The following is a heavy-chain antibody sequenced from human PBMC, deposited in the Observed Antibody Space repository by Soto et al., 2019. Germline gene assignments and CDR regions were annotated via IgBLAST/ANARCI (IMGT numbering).Heavy chain of an antibody. J-gene: IGHJ4*02. CDR1: GYTFTDYD. CDR3: STWGRNGWYTGFF. CDR2: MNPNSGRT. D-gene: IGHD6-19*01. V-gene: IGHV1-8*02. Sequence: QVQLVQSGAEVRKPGASVKVSCKTSGYTFTDYDINWVRQAPGQGLEWVGRMNPNSGRTDYAQKLEGRVTMTRDISISTAYMALSSLGYEDTAVYFCSTWGRNGWYTGFFWGQGTLVTVSS.